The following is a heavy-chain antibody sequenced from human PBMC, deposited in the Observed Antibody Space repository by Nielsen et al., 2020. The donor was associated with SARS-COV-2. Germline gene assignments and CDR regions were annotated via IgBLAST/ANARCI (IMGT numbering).Heavy chain of an antibody. CDR2: INPRGGST. J-gene: IGHJ6*03. D-gene: IGHD6-19*01. CDR3: ARGESDSSGLGLYFHMDV. Sequence: APVKVSCKASGYTFTIYYMHWVRQAPGQGLEWMGMINPRGGSTSYTQRFQGRVTMTRDTSTSTVNMELNSLTSEDTAVYYCARGESDSSGLGLYFHMDVWGKGTTVTVSS. V-gene: IGHV1-46*01. CDR1: GYTFTIYY.